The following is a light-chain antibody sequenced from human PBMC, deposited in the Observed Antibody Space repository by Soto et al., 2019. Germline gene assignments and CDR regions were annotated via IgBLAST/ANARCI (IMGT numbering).Light chain of an antibody. Sequence: DIQMTQSPSSLSASVGDRVTITCRASQSVTMYLNWYQQKPGKAPKLLIYAASSLQSGVPSRFSGSGSGTDCTLTISSLQPEDSASYFCQQSIRAPLTFGGGTKVEIK. CDR3: QQSIRAPLT. CDR1: QSVTMY. V-gene: IGKV1-39*01. J-gene: IGKJ4*01. CDR2: AAS.